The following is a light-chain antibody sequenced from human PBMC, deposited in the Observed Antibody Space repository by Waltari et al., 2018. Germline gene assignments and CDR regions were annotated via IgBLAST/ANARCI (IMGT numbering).Light chain of an antibody. Sequence: QSVLTQPPSASGTPGQRGTISCSGSNSNIGGNPVQWFPQPPGTAPRLLIFNSNERPSGVPDRFSGSKSGTSASLAISGLQSEDEAEYYCAAWDDSLNGNWVFGGGTKVTVL. CDR2: NSN. J-gene: IGLJ3*02. CDR1: NSNIGGNP. V-gene: IGLV1-44*01. CDR3: AAWDDSLNGNWV.